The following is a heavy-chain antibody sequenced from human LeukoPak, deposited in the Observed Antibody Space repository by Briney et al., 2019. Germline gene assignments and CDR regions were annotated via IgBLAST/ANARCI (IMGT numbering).Heavy chain of an antibody. J-gene: IGHJ4*02. CDR2: IRYDGSSK. Sequence: GGSLRLPCAASGFTSSTYGMHWVRQAPGKGLEWVAFIRYDGSSKYYADSVKGRFTISRDNSKNTLYLQMNSLRAEDTAVYYCAKGKCSSTSCYLSYYFDYWGQGTLVTVSS. CDR3: AKGKCSSTSCYLSYYFDY. CDR1: GFTSSTYG. V-gene: IGHV3-30*02. D-gene: IGHD2-2*01.